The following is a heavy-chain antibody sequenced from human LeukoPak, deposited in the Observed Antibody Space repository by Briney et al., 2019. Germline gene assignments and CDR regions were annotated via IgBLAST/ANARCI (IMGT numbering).Heavy chain of an antibody. CDR2: IIPIFGTA. V-gene: IGHV1-69*05. CDR1: GGTFSSYA. Sequence: GASVKVSCKASGGTFSSYAISWVRQAPGQGLEWMGGIIPIFGTANYAQKLQGRVTMTTDTSTSTAYMGLRSLRSDDTAVYYCASSIVRITMVRGVIHPFDYWGQGTLVTVSS. D-gene: IGHD3-10*01. J-gene: IGHJ4*02. CDR3: ASSIVRITMVRGVIHPFDY.